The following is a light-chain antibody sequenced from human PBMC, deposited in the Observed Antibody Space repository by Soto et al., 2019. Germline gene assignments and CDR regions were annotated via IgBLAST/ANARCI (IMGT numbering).Light chain of an antibody. Sequence: DIQMTQSPTSLSASVGDRVSITCRASESINIYLNWYQKKSGAAPKLLIYAASSLQSGVPSRFSGSGAGTGFTLTISSLPPEDFATYYCQQTYSTAGTFGQGTKVEIK. CDR2: AAS. CDR3: QQTYSTAGT. CDR1: ESINIY. V-gene: IGKV1-39*01. J-gene: IGKJ1*01.